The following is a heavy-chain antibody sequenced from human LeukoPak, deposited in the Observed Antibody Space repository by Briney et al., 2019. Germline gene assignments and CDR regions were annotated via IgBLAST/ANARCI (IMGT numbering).Heavy chain of an antibody. CDR1: GFTFDDYA. J-gene: IGHJ4*02. D-gene: IGHD3-10*01. Sequence: GRSLRLSCAASGFTFDDYAMHWVRQAPGKGLEWVSGISWNSGSIGYADSVKGRFTISRDNAKNSLYLQMNSLRAEDTALYYCAKGVYGSGSFGLYYYFDYWGQGTLVTVSS. V-gene: IGHV3-9*01. CDR2: ISWNSGSI. CDR3: AKGVYGSGSFGLYYYFDY.